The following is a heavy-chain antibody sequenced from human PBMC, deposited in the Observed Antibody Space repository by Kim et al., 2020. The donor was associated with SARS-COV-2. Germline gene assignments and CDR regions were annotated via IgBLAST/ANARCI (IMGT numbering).Heavy chain of an antibody. J-gene: IGHJ6*02. CDR2: IYHSGST. Sequence: SETLSLTCAVSGGSISSSNWWSWVCQPPGKGLEWIGEIYHSGSTNYNPSLKSRVTISVDKSKNQFSLKLSSVTAADTAVYYCARNRIATATSYGMDVWGQGTTVTVSS. D-gene: IGHD6-13*01. CDR3: ARNRIATATSYGMDV. CDR1: GGSISSSNW. V-gene: IGHV4-4*02.